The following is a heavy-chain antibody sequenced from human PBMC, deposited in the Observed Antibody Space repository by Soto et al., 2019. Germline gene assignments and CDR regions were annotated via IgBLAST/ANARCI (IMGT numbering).Heavy chain of an antibody. V-gene: IGHV3-15*01. CDR3: IGYDSGFYTTDY. Sequence: KLGGSLRLSCVASGFIFSNACMSWVRQAPGKGLEWVGRIKKKSDGGTTEYAAPVKGRFTISRDDSKNTLFLQMNSLKSEDTAVYYCIGYDSGFYTTDYWGPGTLVTVSS. CDR1: GFIFSNAC. CDR2: IKKKSDGGTT. J-gene: IGHJ4*02. D-gene: IGHD3-10*01.